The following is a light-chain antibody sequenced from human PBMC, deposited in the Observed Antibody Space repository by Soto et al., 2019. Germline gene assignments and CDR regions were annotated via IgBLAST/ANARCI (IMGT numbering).Light chain of an antibody. Sequence: DIVMTQSPDSLAVSLGERATINCKSSQSVLYSSNNKNYLVWYQQKPGQPPRLLIYWASTRESGVPDRFSGSGSGTEFTLTISSLQAEDVAVYYCQQYYSTPRTFGQRTKVEIK. CDR1: QSVLYSSNNKNY. CDR2: WAS. V-gene: IGKV4-1*01. J-gene: IGKJ1*01. CDR3: QQYYSTPRT.